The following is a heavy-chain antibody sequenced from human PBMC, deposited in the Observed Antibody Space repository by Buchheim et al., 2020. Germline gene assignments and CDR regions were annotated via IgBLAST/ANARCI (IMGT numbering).Heavy chain of an antibody. CDR1: GYTFTSYA. Sequence: QVQLVQPGAEVKKPGASVKVSCKASGYTFTSYAMHWVRQAPGQRLEWMGWINAGNGNTKYSQKFQGRVTITRDTSASTAYMELSSLRSEDTAVYYCARAGVFGVVIIMDYYGMDVWGQGTT. CDR3: ARAGVFGVVIIMDYYGMDV. CDR2: INAGNGNT. D-gene: IGHD3-3*01. J-gene: IGHJ6*02. V-gene: IGHV1-3*01.